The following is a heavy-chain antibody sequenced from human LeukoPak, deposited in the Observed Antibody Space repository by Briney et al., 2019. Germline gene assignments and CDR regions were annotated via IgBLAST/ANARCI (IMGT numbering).Heavy chain of an antibody. CDR1: GFPFSGYK. V-gene: IGHV3-69-1*01. J-gene: IGHJ4*02. CDR2: ISPESGL. Sequence: GGSLRLSCAASGFPFSGYKMNWVRQSPGKGLEWVSSISPESGLYYADSVTGQFTISRDNAKTSLYLQMNSPRAEDTAVYYCARGGRGGFDYWGQGTLVTVSS. D-gene: IGHD2-15*01. CDR3: ARGGRGGFDY.